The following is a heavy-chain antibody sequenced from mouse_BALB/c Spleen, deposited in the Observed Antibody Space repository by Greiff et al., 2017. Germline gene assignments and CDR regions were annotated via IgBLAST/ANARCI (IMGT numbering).Heavy chain of an antibody. D-gene: IGHD2-10*02. CDR2: ILPGSGST. V-gene: IGHV1-9*01. Sequence: VQLQQSGAELMKPGASVKISCKATGYTFSSYWIEWVKQRPGHGLEWIGEILPGSGSTNYNEKFKGKATFTADTSSNTAYMQLSSLTSEDSAVYYCARDKYGNFPYAMDYWGQGTSVTVSS. CDR1: GYTFSSYW. J-gene: IGHJ4*01. CDR3: ARDKYGNFPYAMDY.